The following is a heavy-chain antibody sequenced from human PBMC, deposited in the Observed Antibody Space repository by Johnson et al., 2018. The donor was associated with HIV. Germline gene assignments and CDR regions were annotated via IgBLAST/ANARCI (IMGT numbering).Heavy chain of an antibody. J-gene: IGHJ3*02. CDR1: GFTFSNAW. CDR3: ALSGGAAAYDAFDI. CDR2: INSDGSTT. Sequence: VQLVESGGGLVKPGGSLRLSCAASGFTFSNAWMSWVRQAPGKGLEWLGRINSDGSTTSYADSVKGRFTISRDNAKNTLYLQMNRLRAEDTAVYYCALSGGAAAYDAFDIWGQGTMVTVSS. D-gene: IGHD6-13*01. V-gene: IGHV3-74*02.